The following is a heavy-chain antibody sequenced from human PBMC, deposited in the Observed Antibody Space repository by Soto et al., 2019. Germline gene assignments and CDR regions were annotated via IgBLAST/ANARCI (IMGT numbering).Heavy chain of an antibody. V-gene: IGHV3-30*18. CDR1: GCNIRDHG. D-gene: IGHD3-22*01. CDR2: ISYDGSNK. CDR3: SKWRRFAWFRDGFGY. Sequence: HPNTASGCNIRDHGSHRILKKQSKGLEWVAVISYDGSNKYYADSVKGRFTISRDNSKNTLYLQMNSLRAEDTAVFFFSKWRRFAWFRDGFGYWGEGTLGTVSS. J-gene: IGHJ4*02.